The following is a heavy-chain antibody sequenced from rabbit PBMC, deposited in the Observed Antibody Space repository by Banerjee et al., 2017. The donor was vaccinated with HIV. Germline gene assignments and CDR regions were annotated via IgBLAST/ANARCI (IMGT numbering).Heavy chain of an antibody. CDR2: IGAGSSGTT. J-gene: IGHJ4*01. V-gene: IGHV1S45*01. Sequence: QEQLEESGGDLVKPEGSLTLTCTASGFSFSNNYYMCWVRQAPGKGLEWIACIGAGSSGTTYYASWAKGRFTISKTSSTTVTLQMTSLTAADTATYFCARDWADSNGYSYAYDLNLWGQGTLVTVS. D-gene: IGHD6-1*01. CDR1: GFSFSNNYY. CDR3: ARDWADSNGYSYAYDLNL.